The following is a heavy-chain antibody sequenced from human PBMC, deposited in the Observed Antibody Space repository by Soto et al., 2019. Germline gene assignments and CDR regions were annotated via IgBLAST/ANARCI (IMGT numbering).Heavy chain of an antibody. CDR1: GGTFSSYA. CDR2: IIPIFGTA. J-gene: IGHJ6*02. CDR3: ARDSHPYCSSTSCLPMDV. D-gene: IGHD2-2*01. V-gene: IGHV1-69*13. Sequence: GASVKVSCKASGGTFSSYAISWVRQAPGQGLEWMGGIIPIFGTANYAQRFQGRVTITADESTSTAYMELSSLRSEDTAVYYCARDSHPYCSSTSCLPMDVWGQGTTVTVSS.